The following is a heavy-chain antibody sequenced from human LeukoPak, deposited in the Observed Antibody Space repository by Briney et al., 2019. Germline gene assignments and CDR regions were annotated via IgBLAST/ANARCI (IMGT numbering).Heavy chain of an antibody. D-gene: IGHD2-15*01. J-gene: IGHJ5*02. CDR3: ARGRGGGGTSNNWFDP. V-gene: IGHV4-31*03. CDR2: IYYSGST. Sequence: SETLSLTCTVSGGSISSGGYYWSWIRQHPGKGLEWIGYIYYSGSTYYNPSLKSRVTISVDTSKNQFSLKLSAVTAADTAVYYCARGRGGGGTSNNWFDPWGQGTHVIVSS. CDR1: GGSISSGGYY.